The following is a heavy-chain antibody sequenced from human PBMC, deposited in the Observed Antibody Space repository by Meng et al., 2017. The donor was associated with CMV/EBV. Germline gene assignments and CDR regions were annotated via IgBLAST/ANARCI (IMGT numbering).Heavy chain of an antibody. V-gene: IGHV3-23*01. CDR2: ISGSGGST. CDR1: GFTFSSYA. Sequence: GGSLRLSCAASGFTFSSYAMGWVRQAPGKGLEWVSAISGSGGSTYYADSVKGRFTISRDNSKNTLYLQMNSLRAEDTAVYYCAKDGRAAGTSFGDYWGQGTLVTVSS. CDR3: AKDGRAAGTSFGDY. J-gene: IGHJ4*02. D-gene: IGHD6-13*01.